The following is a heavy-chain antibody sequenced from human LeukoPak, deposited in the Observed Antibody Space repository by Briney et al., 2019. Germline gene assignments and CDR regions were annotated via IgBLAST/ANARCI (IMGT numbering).Heavy chain of an antibody. CDR1: GFTSGVYA. J-gene: IGHJ4*02. Sequence: GGSLRLSCVASGFTSGVYAMSWVRQAPGKGLAWVSAFSGGGDSFYADPVRGGFSVSADKSKNILYLQMNSLRVEDTAVYFWGKEGERLFDLQYWGEGTPVTVSS. D-gene: IGHD5-24*01. V-gene: IGHV3-23*01. CDR2: FSGGGDS. CDR3: GKEGERLFDLQY.